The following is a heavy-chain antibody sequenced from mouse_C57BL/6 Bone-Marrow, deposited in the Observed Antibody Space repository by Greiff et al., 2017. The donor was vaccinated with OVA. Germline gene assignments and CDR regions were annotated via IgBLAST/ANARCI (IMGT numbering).Heavy chain of an antibody. CDR3: ARTYYYGSSYWYFDV. CDR2: IYPYNGVS. D-gene: IGHD1-1*01. V-gene: IGHV1-31*01. Sequence: EFQLQQSGPELVKPGASVKISCKASGYSFTGYYMHWVKQSHGNILDWIGYIYPYNGVSSYNQKFKGKATLTVDKSSSTAYMELRSLTSEDSAVYYCARTYYYGSSYWYFDVWGTGTTVTVSS. J-gene: IGHJ1*03. CDR1: GYSFTGYY.